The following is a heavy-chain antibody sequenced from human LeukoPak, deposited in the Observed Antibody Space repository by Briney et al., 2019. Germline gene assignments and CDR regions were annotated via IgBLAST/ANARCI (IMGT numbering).Heavy chain of an antibody. J-gene: IGHJ2*01. CDR3: ARGPPWYFDL. D-gene: IGHD6-25*01. V-gene: IGHV3-74*01. CDR2: INGDGSST. Sequence: GGSLRLSCAASGFTFSSYWMHWVRQAPGKGLVWVSRINGDGSSTAYADSVKGRFTISRDNAKNTLYLQMNSLTAEDTAVYYCARGPPWYFDLWGRGTLVAVSS. CDR1: GFTFSSYW.